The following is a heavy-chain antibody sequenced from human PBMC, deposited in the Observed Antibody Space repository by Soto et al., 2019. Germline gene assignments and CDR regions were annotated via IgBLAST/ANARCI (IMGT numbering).Heavy chain of an antibody. V-gene: IGHV3-30*18. CDR3: AKSRGSGNNGMDV. D-gene: IGHD3-10*01. Sequence: QVQLVESGGGVVQPGRSLRLSCAASGPTFSSYGMHWVRQAPGKGLEWVAGISYDGSDKYYEDSVKGRFTISRDNSKNTLYLQMNSLRTEDTAVYYCAKSRGSGNNGMDVWGQGTTVTVSS. CDR1: GPTFSSYG. CDR2: ISYDGSDK. J-gene: IGHJ6*02.